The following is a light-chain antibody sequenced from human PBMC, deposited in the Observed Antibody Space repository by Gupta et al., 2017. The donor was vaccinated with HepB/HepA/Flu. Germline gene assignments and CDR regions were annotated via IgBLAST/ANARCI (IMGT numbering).Light chain of an antibody. CDR1: SPNIGSNS. V-gene: IGLV1-47*01. CDR2: RNN. J-gene: IGLJ1*01. CDR3: ATGYDSWSRYV. Sequence: QSVLTQPPSASGTPGQRVTLPCSGSSPNIGSNSIYWYQQFPGTAPKLLISRNNQRPAWGPDRFSGSKSGTSATLAISGLRPDDEADYYCATGYDSWSRYVLGIGTKVTVL.